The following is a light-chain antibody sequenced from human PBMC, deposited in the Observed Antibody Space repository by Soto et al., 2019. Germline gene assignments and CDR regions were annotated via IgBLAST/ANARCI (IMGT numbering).Light chain of an antibody. CDR1: SSDVGGYNY. V-gene: IGLV2-14*01. J-gene: IGLJ1*01. Sequence: QSALTQPASVSGSPGQASTISCTGTSSDVGGYNYVSWYQQHPGKAPKLMIYDVSNRPSVVSNRFSGSKSGNTASLTISGLQAEDEADYYCSSYTSSSTPLYVFGTGTKVTLL. CDR3: SSYTSSSTPLYV. CDR2: DVS.